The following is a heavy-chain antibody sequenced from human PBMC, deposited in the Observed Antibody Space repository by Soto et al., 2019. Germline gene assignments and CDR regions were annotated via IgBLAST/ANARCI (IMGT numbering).Heavy chain of an antibody. J-gene: IGHJ4*02. Sequence: QVQLQESGPGLVKPSQTLSLTCTVSGGSIRSGGYYWSWIRQHPGTGLEWIGNTFYSGSTYYNPSRRSQVTISVDTSKNQFSLNLSSVTAADTAVYFCARSYYNSCVYGYWGQGTLVTVSS. CDR1: GGSIRSGGYY. CDR3: ARSYYNSCVYGY. V-gene: IGHV4-31*01. CDR2: TFYSGST. D-gene: IGHD2-15*01.